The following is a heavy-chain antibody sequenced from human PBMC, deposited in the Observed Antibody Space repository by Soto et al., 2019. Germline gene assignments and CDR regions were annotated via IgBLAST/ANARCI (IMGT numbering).Heavy chain of an antibody. D-gene: IGHD6-19*01. CDR2: ISYDGDNR. V-gene: IGHV3-30-3*01. J-gene: IGHJ4*02. CDR3: ARDRSGWWVTFHY. CDR1: GFIFSNYA. Sequence: QVQLVESGGGVVQPGRSLRLSCAASGFIFSNYAMHWVRQAPGKGLEWVSLISYDGDNRYYADSVKGRFTISRDNSKNMLYLQINSLRPEDTAVYYCARDRSGWWVTFHYWGQGALVTVSS.